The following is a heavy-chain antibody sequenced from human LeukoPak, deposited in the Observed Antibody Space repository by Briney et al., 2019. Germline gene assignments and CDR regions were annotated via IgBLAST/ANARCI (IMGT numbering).Heavy chain of an antibody. CDR2: IYYSGST. CDR1: GGSIGSGGYY. Sequence: SETLSLTCTVSGGSIGSGGYYWSWIRQHPGKGLEWIGYIYYSGSTYYNPSLKSRVTISVDTSKNQFSLKLSSVTAADTAVYYCARYSSSWYGPGVDYWGQGTLVTVSS. CDR3: ARYSSSWYGPGVDY. D-gene: IGHD6-13*01. V-gene: IGHV4-31*03. J-gene: IGHJ4*02.